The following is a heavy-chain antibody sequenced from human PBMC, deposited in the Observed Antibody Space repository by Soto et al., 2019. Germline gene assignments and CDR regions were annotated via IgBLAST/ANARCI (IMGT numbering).Heavy chain of an antibody. CDR1: GYTFPSYG. Sequence: ASVKVSCKASGYTFPSYGISWVRQAPGQGLEWMGWISAYNGNTNYAQKLQGRVTMTTDTSTSTAYMELRSLRSDDTAVYYCARDTVTIVGATTAFDIWGQGTMVTVSS. CDR2: ISAYNGNT. CDR3: ARDTVTIVGATTAFDI. V-gene: IGHV1-18*01. D-gene: IGHD1-26*01. J-gene: IGHJ3*02.